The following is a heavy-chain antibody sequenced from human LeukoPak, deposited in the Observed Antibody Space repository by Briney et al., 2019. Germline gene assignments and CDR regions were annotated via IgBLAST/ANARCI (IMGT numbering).Heavy chain of an antibody. Sequence: PGGSLRLSCAASGFTFSGYWMTWVRQAPGKGLEWVANIKQDGSEKNHVDSVKGRFTISRDNAKNSLYLQMNSLRAEDTAVYYCARGLLAAPGIDYWGQGALVTVSS. J-gene: IGHJ4*02. CDR1: GFTFSGYW. CDR3: ARGLLAAPGIDY. D-gene: IGHD6-13*01. V-gene: IGHV3-7*04. CDR2: IKQDGSEK.